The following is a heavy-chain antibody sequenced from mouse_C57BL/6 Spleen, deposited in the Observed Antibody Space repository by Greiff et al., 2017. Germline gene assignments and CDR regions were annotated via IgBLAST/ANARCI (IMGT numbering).Heavy chain of an antibody. D-gene: IGHD2-5*01. CDR2: INPSNGGT. J-gene: IGHJ4*01. V-gene: IGHV1-53*01. CDR1: GYTFTSYW. Sequence: QVPLQQPGTELLKPGASVKLSCKASGYTFTSYWMPWVKQRPGQGLAWIGNINPSNGGTNYNAKFKSKATLTVDKSSSTAYMQLSSLTSEDSAFYYSARSYYSKGYAMDYWGQGTSVTVSS. CDR3: ARSYYSKGYAMDY.